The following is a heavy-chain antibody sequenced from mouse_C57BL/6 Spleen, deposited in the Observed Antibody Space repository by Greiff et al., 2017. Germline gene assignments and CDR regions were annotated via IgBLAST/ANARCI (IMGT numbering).Heavy chain of an antibody. CDR2: INPNNGGT. Sequence: EVQLQQSGPELVKPGASVKISCKASGYTFTDYYMNWVKQSHGKSLEWIGDINPNNGGTSYNQKFKGKATLTVDKSSSTAYMELRSLTSEDSAVYYCAREVWVGRAGDFDYWGQGTTLTVSS. CDR1: GYTFTDYY. J-gene: IGHJ2*01. CDR3: AREVWVGRAGDFDY. V-gene: IGHV1-26*01. D-gene: IGHD3-3*01.